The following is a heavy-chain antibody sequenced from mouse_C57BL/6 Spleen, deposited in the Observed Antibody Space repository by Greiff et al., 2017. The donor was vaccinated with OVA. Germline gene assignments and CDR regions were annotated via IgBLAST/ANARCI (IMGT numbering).Heavy chain of an antibody. CDR1: GYTFTDYN. CDR2: INPNNGGT. CDR3: ARARDYPYAMDY. V-gene: IGHV1-18*01. J-gene: IGHJ4*01. Sequence: EVQLQQSGPELVKPGASVKIPCKASGYTFTDYNMDWVKQSPGKSLEWIGDINPNNGGTIYNQKFKGKATLTVDKSSSTAYMELRSLTSEDTAVYYCARARDYPYAMDYWGQGTSVTVSS. D-gene: IGHD2-4*01.